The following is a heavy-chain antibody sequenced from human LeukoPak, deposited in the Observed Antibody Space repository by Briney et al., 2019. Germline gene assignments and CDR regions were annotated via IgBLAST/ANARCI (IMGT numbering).Heavy chain of an antibody. V-gene: IGHV3-33*01. Sequence: GRSLRLSCAASGLTFSSYGMHWVRQAPGKGLEWVAVIWYDGSNKYYADSVKGRFTVSRDNSKNTVYLQMNSLRAEDTAVYYCARDPGDYVGNDAFDIWGQGTMVTVSS. CDR1: GLTFSSYG. CDR2: IWYDGSNK. D-gene: IGHD4-17*01. CDR3: ARDPGDYVGNDAFDI. J-gene: IGHJ3*02.